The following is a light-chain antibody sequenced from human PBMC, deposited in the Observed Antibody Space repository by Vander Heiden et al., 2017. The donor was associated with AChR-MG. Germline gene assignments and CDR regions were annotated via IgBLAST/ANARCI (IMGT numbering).Light chain of an antibody. V-gene: IGKV3-11*01. CDR3: QQRSNWPPEIT. Sequence: EIVLTQSPATLSLYPGERATLSCRARQIVSSYVAWYQQKPGQAPRLLIYDGSNRATGIPARFSGSGSGTGFTLTISSLEPEDFAVYDCQQRSNWPPEITFGPGTKVDIK. CDR2: DGS. J-gene: IGKJ3*01. CDR1: QIVSSY.